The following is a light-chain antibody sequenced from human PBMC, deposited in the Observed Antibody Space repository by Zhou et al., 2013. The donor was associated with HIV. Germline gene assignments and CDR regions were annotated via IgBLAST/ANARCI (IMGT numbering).Light chain of an antibody. Sequence: QSVLTQPPSVSGAPGQRVTISCTGSSSNIGAGYDVHWYQQLPGTAPKLLIYVNNNRPSGVPDRFSGSKSGTSASLAITGLQAEDEADYYCGSYAGSSIWIFGGGTKVTLL. CDR3: GSYAGSSIWI. J-gene: IGLJ2*01. CDR2: VNN. CDR1: SSNIGAGYD. V-gene: IGLV1-40*01.